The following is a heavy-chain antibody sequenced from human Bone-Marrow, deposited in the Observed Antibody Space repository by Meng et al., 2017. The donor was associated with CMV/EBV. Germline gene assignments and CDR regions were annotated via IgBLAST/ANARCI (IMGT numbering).Heavy chain of an antibody. D-gene: IGHD3/OR15-3a*01. J-gene: IGHJ4*02. CDR1: GFTFSSSS. V-gene: IGHV3-21*01. CDR3: ARGFPGTGY. CDR2: ISSSSSYI. Sequence: GESLKISCAASGFTFSSSSMNWVRQAPGKGLEWVSSISSSSSYIYYADSVKGRFTISRDNAKNSLHLQMNSLRAEDTAVYYCARGFPGTGYWGQGTLVTVSS.